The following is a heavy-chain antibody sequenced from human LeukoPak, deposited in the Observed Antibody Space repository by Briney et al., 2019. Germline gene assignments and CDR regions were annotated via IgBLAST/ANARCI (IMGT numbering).Heavy chain of an antibody. CDR1: GFTFSSYG. Sequence: GGSLRLSYAASGFTFSSYGMHWVRQAPGKGLEWVAVISYDGSNKYYADSVKGRFTISRDNSKNTLYLQMNSLRAEDTAVYYCAKSPIWFGEPDYGMDVWGKGTTVTVSS. V-gene: IGHV3-30*18. CDR3: AKSPIWFGEPDYGMDV. J-gene: IGHJ6*04. CDR2: ISYDGSNK. D-gene: IGHD3-10*01.